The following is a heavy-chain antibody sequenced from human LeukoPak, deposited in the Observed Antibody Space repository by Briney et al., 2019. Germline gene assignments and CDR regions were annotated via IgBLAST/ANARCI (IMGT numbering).Heavy chain of an antibody. CDR1: GFTFDDYG. CDR3: ARAPMKISTIPYYFDY. CDR2: INWNGVTT. J-gene: IGHJ4*02. D-gene: IGHD5-24*01. Sequence: PGGSLRLSCAASGFTFDDYGMNWVRQAPGKGLEWGSGINWNGVTTAYVDSVKGRFTISRDNAKSSLYLQMNSLRAEDTALYYCARAPMKISTIPYYFDYWGQGTLVTVSA. V-gene: IGHV3-20*04.